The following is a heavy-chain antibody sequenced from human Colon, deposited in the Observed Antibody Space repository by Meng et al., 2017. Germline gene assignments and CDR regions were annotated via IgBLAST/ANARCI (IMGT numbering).Heavy chain of an antibody. CDR2: INHSGST. CDR3: ARGRYSGYLP. CDR1: GGSFSDYY. Sequence: QVQLQQSGAGLLKPSETLSLTCAVSGGSFSDYYWSWIRQPPGKGLEWIGEINHSGSTNYNPSLKSRVTISVDTSKNQFSLKLSSVTAADTAVYYCARGRYSGYLPWGQGTLVTVSS. D-gene: IGHD5-12*01. V-gene: IGHV4-34*01. J-gene: IGHJ5*02.